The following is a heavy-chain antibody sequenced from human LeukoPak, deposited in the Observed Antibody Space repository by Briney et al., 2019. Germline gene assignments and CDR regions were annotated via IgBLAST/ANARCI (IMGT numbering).Heavy chain of an antibody. J-gene: IGHJ4*02. CDR2: ITGSSSFI. V-gene: IGHV3-21*01. CDR1: GLTFSTYT. CDR3: ASRRLWEGYFDY. D-gene: IGHD1-26*01. Sequence: GGSLRLSCAVSGLTFSTYTMTWVRQSPGKGLEWVSSITGSSSFIYYADSVKGRFTISRDNSKNTLYLQMNSLRAEDTAVYYCASRRLWEGYFDYWGQGTLVTVSS.